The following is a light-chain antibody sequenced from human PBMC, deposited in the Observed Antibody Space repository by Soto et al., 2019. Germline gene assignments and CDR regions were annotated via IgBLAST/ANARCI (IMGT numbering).Light chain of an antibody. V-gene: IGLV2-8*01. CDR3: SSYAGSNNLV. CDR2: EVS. Sequence: QSALTQPPSASGSPGQSVTISCTGTSSDVGGYNYVSWYQQHPGKAPKLMIYEVSTRPSGVADRFFGSKSGNTASLTVSGLQADEEADYYCSSYAGSNNLVFGGGTKLTVL. J-gene: IGLJ2*01. CDR1: SSDVGGYNY.